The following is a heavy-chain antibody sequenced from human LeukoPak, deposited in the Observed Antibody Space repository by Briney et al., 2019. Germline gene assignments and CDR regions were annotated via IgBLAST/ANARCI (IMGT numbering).Heavy chain of an antibody. D-gene: IGHD3-10*01. CDR2: ISGSGGGT. J-gene: IGHJ4*02. Sequence: GGSLRLSCAASGFTFSSYAMSWVRQAPGKGLKWVSAISGSGGGTYYANSVKGRFTISRDNSRDTLYLQMHSLRAEDTALYFCAKTPDYYGSGSSSYIDCWGQGTLVSVSS. V-gene: IGHV3-23*01. CDR1: GFTFSSYA. CDR3: AKTPDYYGSGSSSYIDC.